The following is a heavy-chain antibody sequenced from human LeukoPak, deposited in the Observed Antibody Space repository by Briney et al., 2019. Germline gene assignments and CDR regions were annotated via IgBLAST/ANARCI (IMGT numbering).Heavy chain of an antibody. CDR3: ARGSALSSPGIAVAGAHFDY. Sequence: SETLSLTCTVSGGSISSYYWSWVRQPPGKGLEWIGYIYYSGSTNYNPSLKSRVTISVDTSKNQFSLKLSSVTAADTAVYYCARGSALSSPGIAVAGAHFDYWGQGTLVTVSS. CDR2: IYYSGST. J-gene: IGHJ4*02. CDR1: GGSISSYY. V-gene: IGHV4-59*01. D-gene: IGHD6-19*01.